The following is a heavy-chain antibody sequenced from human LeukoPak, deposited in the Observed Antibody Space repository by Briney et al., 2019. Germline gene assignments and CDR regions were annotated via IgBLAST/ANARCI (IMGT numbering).Heavy chain of an antibody. J-gene: IGHJ6*03. D-gene: IGHD5-12*01. V-gene: IGHV2-70*11. CDR3: ARINTLPSSGPRHHMDV. CDR2: IDWDDDK. CDR1: GFSLSTSGMC. Sequence: SGPALVEPTQTLTLTCTFSGFSLSTSGMCVSWIRQPPGKALEWLARIDWDDDKYYSTSLKTRLTISKDTSKNQVVLTMTNVDPVDTATYFCARINTLPSSGPRHHMDVWGNGTTVTVSS.